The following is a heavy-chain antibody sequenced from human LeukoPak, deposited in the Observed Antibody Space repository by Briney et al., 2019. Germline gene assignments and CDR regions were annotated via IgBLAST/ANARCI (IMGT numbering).Heavy chain of an antibody. D-gene: IGHD5-18*01. CDR3: ARGYDSYEF. Sequence: GGSLRLSCAASGFTSSTYAMSWVRQAPGKGLEWVSSITSGSNYAYYADSVKGRFTISRDNAESSLYLQMDSLRGEDTAVYYCARGYDSYEFWGQGTLVAVSS. CDR2: ITSGSNYA. J-gene: IGHJ4*02. CDR1: GFTSSTYA. V-gene: IGHV3-21*01.